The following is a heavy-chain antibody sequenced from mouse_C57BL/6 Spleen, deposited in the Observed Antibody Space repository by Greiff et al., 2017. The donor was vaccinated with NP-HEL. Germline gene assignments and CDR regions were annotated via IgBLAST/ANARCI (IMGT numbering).Heavy chain of an antibody. CDR1: GFSLTSYA. V-gene: IGHV2-9-1*01. Sequence: QVQLQQSGPGLVAPSQSLSITCTVSGFSLTSYAISWVRQPPGKGLEWLGVIWTGGGTNYNSALKSRLSISKDNSTSQVFLKMNSLQTDDTARYYCARNCDGYYSYFDYWGQGTTLTVSS. CDR2: IWTGGGT. J-gene: IGHJ2*01. D-gene: IGHD2-3*01. CDR3: ARNCDGYYSYFDY.